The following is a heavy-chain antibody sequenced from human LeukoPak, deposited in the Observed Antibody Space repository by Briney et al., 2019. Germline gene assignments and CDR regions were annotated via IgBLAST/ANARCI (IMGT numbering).Heavy chain of an antibody. CDR1: GFTFSNYW. D-gene: IGHD2-15*01. J-gene: IGHJ4*02. V-gene: IGHV3-74*01. CDR3: AKHGLPLVVISAPLDY. CDR2: INDDGSST. Sequence: PGGSLRLSCAASGFTFSNYWMHWVRQAPGKGLVWVSRINDDGSSTSYADSVKGRFTISRDNSKNTVYLQMNSLRAEDTAVYYCAKHGLPLVVISAPLDYWGQGTLVTVAS.